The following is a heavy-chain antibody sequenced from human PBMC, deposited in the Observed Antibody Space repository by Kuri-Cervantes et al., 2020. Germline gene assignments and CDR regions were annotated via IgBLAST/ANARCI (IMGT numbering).Heavy chain of an antibody. D-gene: IGHD5-18*01. Sequence: ASVKVSCKTSGYTFASYGINWVRQAPGQGLEWMGWMNPNSGNTGYAQKFQGRVTMTRSTSISTAYMELSSLRSDDTAVYYCARDSTPYNYGYDYWGQGTLVTVSS. CDR3: ARDSTPYNYGYDY. CDR2: MNPNSGNT. CDR1: GYTFASYG. J-gene: IGHJ4*02. V-gene: IGHV1-8*02.